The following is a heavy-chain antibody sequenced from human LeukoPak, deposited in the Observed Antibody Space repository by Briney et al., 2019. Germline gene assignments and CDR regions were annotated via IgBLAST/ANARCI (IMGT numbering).Heavy chain of an antibody. J-gene: IGHJ4*02. D-gene: IGHD1-20*01. CDR1: GGSISTCY. CDR3: ARSIIGRRSNFDY. V-gene: IGHV4-59*08. Sequence: AETLSLPCTVSGGSISTCYRSWIRQPPGKGLEWIGYIPYSGSTNYNPSHKSRVAISLDTSEDQFAQKLSSVTAADTAVYYCARSIIGRRSNFDYWGQGTLVTVSS. CDR2: IPYSGST.